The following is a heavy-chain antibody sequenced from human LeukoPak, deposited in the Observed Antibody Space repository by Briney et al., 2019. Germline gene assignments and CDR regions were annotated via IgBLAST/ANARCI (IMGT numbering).Heavy chain of an antibody. CDR1: GFTFSSYA. J-gene: IGHJ4*02. CDR2: ISGSGGST. D-gene: IGHD1-26*01. V-gene: IGHV3-23*01. CDR3: AKLARRLGSGIDY. Sequence: GGSLRLSCAASGFTFSSYAMSWVRQAPXXGXEWVSAISGSGGSTYYADSVKGRFTISRDNSKNTLYLQMNSLRAEDTAVYYCAKLARRLGSGIDYWGQGTLVTVSS.